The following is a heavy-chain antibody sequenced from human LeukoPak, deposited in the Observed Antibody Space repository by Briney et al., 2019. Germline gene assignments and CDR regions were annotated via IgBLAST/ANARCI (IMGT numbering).Heavy chain of an antibody. CDR2: ISGGGETS. CDR1: GFTFSNHA. J-gene: IGHJ4*02. V-gene: IGHV3-23*01. Sequence: GGSLRLSCVASGFTFSNHAMNWVRQAPGEGLEWVSVISGGGETSYYADSVKGRFTISRDNSKNTIYLQMDSLGAEDTAVYYCVKGLRSYGYSLFDYWGQGSLVTVSS. D-gene: IGHD5-18*01. CDR3: VKGLRSYGYSLFDY.